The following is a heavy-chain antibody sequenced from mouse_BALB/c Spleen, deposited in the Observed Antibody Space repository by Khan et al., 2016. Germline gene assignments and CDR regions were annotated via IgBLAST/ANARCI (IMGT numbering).Heavy chain of an antibody. CDR1: GYTFTDYT. J-gene: IGHJ3*01. CDR2: INPNIGGS. V-gene: IGHV1-18*01. CDR3: ARGRFFY. Sequence: VQLQQSGPELVKPGASVKISCKTSGYTFTDYTIHWVKQSHGKSLEWIGHINPNIGGSTYNQKFKGKATLTLDKSSRTAYMDLRSLTSEDSAVYYCARGRFFYWGQGTLVTVSA.